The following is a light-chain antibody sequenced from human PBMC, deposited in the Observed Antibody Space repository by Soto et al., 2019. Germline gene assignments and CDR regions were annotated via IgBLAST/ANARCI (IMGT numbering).Light chain of an antibody. J-gene: IGKJ1*01. CDR2: VAS. Sequence: DIQLTQSPSFLSASVGDRVTITCQASQGISSYLAWYQQKPGKAPKLLIDVASTLQSGVPSRFSGSASGTEFTLTISRLQPEDFATYYCLQHHSYPRTFGQGTKVDIK. V-gene: IGKV1-9*01. CDR1: QGISSY. CDR3: LQHHSYPRT.